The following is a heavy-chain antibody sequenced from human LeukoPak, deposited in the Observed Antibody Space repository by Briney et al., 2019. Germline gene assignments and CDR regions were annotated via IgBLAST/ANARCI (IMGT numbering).Heavy chain of an antibody. V-gene: IGHV3-15*01. CDR1: GFTFSNAW. CDR2: IKSKTDGGTT. CDR3: TSSRRGPDDY. J-gene: IGHJ4*02. Sequence: SGGSLRLSCAASGFTFSNAWVSWVRQAPGKGLEWVGRIKSKTDGGTTDYAAPVKGRFTISRDDSKNTLYLQMNSLKTEDTAEYYCTSSRRGPDDYWGQGTLVTVSS. D-gene: IGHD3/OR15-3a*01.